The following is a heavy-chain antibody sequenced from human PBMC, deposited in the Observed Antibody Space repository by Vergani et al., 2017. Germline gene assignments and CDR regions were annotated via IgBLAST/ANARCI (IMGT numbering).Heavy chain of an antibody. CDR3: AKSTEYNSRQSNDY. CDR2: ISGSGGST. J-gene: IGHJ4*02. CDR1: GFTFRSYA. Sequence: EVQLVESGGGLVQPGGSLRLFCAASGFTFRSYAMSWVRQAPGKGLEWVSAISGSGGSTYYADSVKGRFTISRDHSKNTLYLQMHSLRAEDTAVYYCAKSTEYNSRQSNDYWGQGTLVTVSS. D-gene: IGHD6-13*01. V-gene: IGHV3-23*04.